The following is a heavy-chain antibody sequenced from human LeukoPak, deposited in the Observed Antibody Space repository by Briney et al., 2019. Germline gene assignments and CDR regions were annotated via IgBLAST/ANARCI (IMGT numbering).Heavy chain of an antibody. CDR2: IYYSGGT. CDR1: GGSISTYY. Sequence: SETLSLTCTVSGGSISTYYWSWIRQPPGKGLEWIGYIYYSGGTNYNPSLKSRVTMSVDTSKNQFSLKLSSVTAADTAVYYCARDRYYYDSSSYRFDYWGQGTLVTVSS. CDR3: ARDRYYYDSSSYRFDY. D-gene: IGHD3-22*01. J-gene: IGHJ4*02. V-gene: IGHV4-59*12.